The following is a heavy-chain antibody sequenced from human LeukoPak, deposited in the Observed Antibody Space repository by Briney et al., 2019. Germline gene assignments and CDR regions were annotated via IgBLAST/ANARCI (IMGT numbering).Heavy chain of an antibody. CDR3: AREGYGYYFDY. J-gene: IGHJ4*02. D-gene: IGHD3-10*01. Sequence: GGSLRLSCAASGFIFDDYGLSWVRQAPGKGLEWVSGINWNGGSTGYADSVKGRFTISRDNAKNSLYLQMNSLRAEDTALYYCAREGYGYYFDYWGQGTLVTVSS. CDR2: INWNGGST. V-gene: IGHV3-20*04. CDR1: GFIFDDYG.